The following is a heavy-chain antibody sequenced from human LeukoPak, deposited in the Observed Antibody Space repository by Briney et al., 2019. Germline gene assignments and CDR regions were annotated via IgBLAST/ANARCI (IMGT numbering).Heavy chain of an antibody. CDR1: GFSFSRYG. Sequence: GRSLRLSCAASGFSFSRYGMHWVRQAPGKGLEWVAVISYDGSNTYYADSVKGRFTISRDNSKNTLYLQMNSLRAEDTAVYYCAKGGSGSYYVTPWYFDLWGRGTLVTVSS. D-gene: IGHD3-10*01. V-gene: IGHV3-30*18. J-gene: IGHJ2*01. CDR2: ISYDGSNT. CDR3: AKGGSGSYYVTPWYFDL.